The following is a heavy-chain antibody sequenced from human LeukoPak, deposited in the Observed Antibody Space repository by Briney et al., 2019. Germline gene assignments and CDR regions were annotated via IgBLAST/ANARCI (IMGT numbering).Heavy chain of an antibody. J-gene: IGHJ4*02. Sequence: GGSLRLSCAASGFTFSSYAMSWVRQAPGKGLEWVSGISGSGGATYHADSVKGRFTISRDNSRNTLHLQMNSLRAEDTAIYYCAKGHSYDYDTSGYYCYFDSWGQGALVTVSS. CDR2: ISGSGGAT. D-gene: IGHD3-22*01. V-gene: IGHV3-23*01. CDR3: AKGHSYDYDTSGYYCYFDS. CDR1: GFTFSSYA.